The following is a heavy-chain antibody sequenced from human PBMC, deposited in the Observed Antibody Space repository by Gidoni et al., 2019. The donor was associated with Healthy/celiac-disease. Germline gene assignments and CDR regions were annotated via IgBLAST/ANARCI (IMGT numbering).Heavy chain of an antibody. Sequence: EVQLVESGGGLVQLGRSLRLSCPAPGFTFGDYAMSWVRQAPGKGLEWVGFIRSKAYGGTTEYAASVKGRFTISRDDSKSIAYLQMNSLKTEDTAVYYCTRGPYDSSGYRLGYFDYWGQGTLVTVSS. CDR2: IRSKAYGGTT. CDR3: TRGPYDSSGYRLGYFDY. V-gene: IGHV3-49*04. D-gene: IGHD3-22*01. J-gene: IGHJ4*02. CDR1: GFTFGDYA.